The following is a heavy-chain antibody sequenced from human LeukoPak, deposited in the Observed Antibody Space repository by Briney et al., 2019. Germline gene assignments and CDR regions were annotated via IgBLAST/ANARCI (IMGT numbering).Heavy chain of an antibody. D-gene: IGHD2-2*01. CDR3: ASQFIYCSSTSCVRQKDAFDI. CDR2: IYYSGST. J-gene: IGHJ3*02. Sequence: SETLSLTCTVSGGSISGYYWGWIRQPPGKGLEWIGSIYYSGSTYYNPSLKSRVTISVDTSKNQFSLKLSSVTAADTAVYYCASQFIYCSSTSCVRQKDAFDIWGQGTMVTVSS. CDR1: GGSISGYY. V-gene: IGHV4-39*01.